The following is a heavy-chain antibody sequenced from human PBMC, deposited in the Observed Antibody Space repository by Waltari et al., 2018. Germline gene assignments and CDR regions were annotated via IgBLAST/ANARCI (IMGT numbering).Heavy chain of an antibody. Sequence: EVQLVESGGGLVKPGGSLRLSCAASGFTFSNAWMSWVRQAPGKGLEWVGRIESKTDGGTTDYAAPVKGRFTISRDDSKNTLYLQMNSLKTEDTAVYYCTTDAYYYYGMDVWGQGTTVTVSS. CDR2: IESKTDGGTT. CDR3: TTDAYYYYGMDV. J-gene: IGHJ6*02. CDR1: GFTFSNAW. V-gene: IGHV3-15*04.